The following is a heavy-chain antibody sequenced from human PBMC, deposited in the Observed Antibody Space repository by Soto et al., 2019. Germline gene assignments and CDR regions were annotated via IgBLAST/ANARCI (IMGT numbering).Heavy chain of an antibody. V-gene: IGHV4-39*02. D-gene: IGHD2-2*01. CDR3: ARLVVVAPVANA. Sequence: SETLSLTCSVSGGSISYNIYYWGWIRQPPGKGLEWVGGIFYTGTTYYSPSLKDRVTISVDTSKNSFSLNLTSVTAADTAVYFCARLVVVAPVANAWGPGTLLTVYS. J-gene: IGHJ4*02. CDR1: GGSISYNIYY. CDR2: IFYTGTT.